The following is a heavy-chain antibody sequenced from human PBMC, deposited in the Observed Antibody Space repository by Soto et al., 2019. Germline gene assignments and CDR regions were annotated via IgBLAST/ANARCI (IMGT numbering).Heavy chain of an antibody. J-gene: IGHJ4*02. CDR1: GFTFSSYA. D-gene: IGHD6-19*01. CDR2: ISYDGSNE. V-gene: IGHV3-30-3*01. CDR3: ARDQPRSGWYDY. Sequence: GVSLRLSCAASGFTFSSYAMHWVRQAPGKGLEWVAVISYDGSNEYYADSVKGRFTISRDNSKNTLYLQMNSLRAEDTAVYYCARDQPRSGWYDYWGQGTLVTVSS.